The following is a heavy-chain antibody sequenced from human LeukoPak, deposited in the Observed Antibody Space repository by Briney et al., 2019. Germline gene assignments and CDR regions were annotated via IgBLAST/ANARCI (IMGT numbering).Heavy chain of an antibody. J-gene: IGHJ4*02. CDR2: INPSSGST. Sequence: GASVKVSCKASGYTFTTYYMHWVRQAPGQGLEWMGIINPSSGSTNYAQKFQGRVTMTRDTSTSTVYVELRSLRSEDTAVYYCARDAYGGNSAWGQGTLVTVSS. CDR3: ARDAYGGNSA. D-gene: IGHD4-23*01. CDR1: GYTFTTYY. V-gene: IGHV1-46*01.